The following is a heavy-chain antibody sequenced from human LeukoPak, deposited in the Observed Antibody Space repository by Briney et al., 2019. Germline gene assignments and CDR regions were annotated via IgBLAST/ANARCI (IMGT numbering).Heavy chain of an antibody. Sequence: GGSLRLSCAASGITFSNYWMHWVRQAPGKGLEWVSRINSDGSRITYADSVKGRFTISRDNAKNTLYLQMNSLRVEDTAVYYCATDRDNSDWQKRFDSWGQGTLVTVSS. V-gene: IGHV3-74*01. CDR3: ATDRDNSDWQKRFDS. CDR1: GITFSNYW. J-gene: IGHJ4*02. CDR2: INSDGSRI. D-gene: IGHD2-21*02.